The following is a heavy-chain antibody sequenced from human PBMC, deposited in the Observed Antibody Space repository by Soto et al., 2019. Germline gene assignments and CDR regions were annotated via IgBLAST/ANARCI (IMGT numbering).Heavy chain of an antibody. J-gene: IGHJ6*02. CDR1: GGTFSSYA. CDR3: ARGYYDSSGYYPEGPIDYYYYGMDV. D-gene: IGHD3-22*01. V-gene: IGHV1-69*01. Sequence: QVQLVQSGAEVKKPGSSVKVSCKASGGTFSSYAISWVRQAPGQGLEWMGGIIPIFGTANYAQKFQGRVTITADESTSTAYMELSSLRSEDTAVYYCARGYYDSSGYYPEGPIDYYYYGMDVWGQGTTVTVSS. CDR2: IIPIFGTA.